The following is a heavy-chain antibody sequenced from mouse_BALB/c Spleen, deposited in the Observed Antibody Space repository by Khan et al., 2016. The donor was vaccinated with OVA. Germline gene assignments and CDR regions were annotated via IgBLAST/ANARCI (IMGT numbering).Heavy chain of an antibody. CDR1: GYTFTEYT. D-gene: IGHD3-3*01. CDR2: INPNNGVT. J-gene: IGHJ4*01. CDR3: ARDAGRY. V-gene: IGHV1-26*01. Sequence: EVQLQQSGPELVKPGASVKISCKTSGYTFTEYTLYWVKQSHGKSLEWIGVINPNNGVTSYHQTFKGKATLTVDKSSNTAYMEFRSLTSVESAVDYCARDAGRYWGQGTSVTVSS.